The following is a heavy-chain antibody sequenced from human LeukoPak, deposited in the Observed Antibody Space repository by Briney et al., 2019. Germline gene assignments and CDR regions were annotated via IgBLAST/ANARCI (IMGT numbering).Heavy chain of an antibody. D-gene: IGHD6-13*01. CDR3: AKILGAAGTDF. Sequence: TGGSLRLSCAASGFTFSSYDMSWVRQAPGKGLEWVSSVGGSGRSTYYADSVKGRFTISRDNSKNTLYLQMNSLRAEDTAVYYCAKILGAAGTDFWGQGTLVTVSS. CDR1: GFTFSSYD. V-gene: IGHV3-23*01. CDR2: VGGSGRST. J-gene: IGHJ4*02.